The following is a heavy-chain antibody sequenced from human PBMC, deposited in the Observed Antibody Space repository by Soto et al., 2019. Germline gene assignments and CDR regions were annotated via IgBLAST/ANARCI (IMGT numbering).Heavy chain of an antibody. Sequence: GGSLRLSCAASGITVGTHYMSWVRQAPGLGLEWVSLIDSGGRTNYADSVKGRFTISRDNSKNTVHLQMNSLRVEDTAVYYCASDPYSRTAGLWGQGILVTVSS. CDR2: IDSGGRT. V-gene: IGHV3-66*01. D-gene: IGHD6-13*01. J-gene: IGHJ4*02. CDR3: ASDPYSRTAGL. CDR1: GITVGTHY.